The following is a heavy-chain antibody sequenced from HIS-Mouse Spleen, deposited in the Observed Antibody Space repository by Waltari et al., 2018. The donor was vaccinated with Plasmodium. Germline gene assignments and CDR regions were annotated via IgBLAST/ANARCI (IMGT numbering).Heavy chain of an antibody. CDR3: ASSWYWYFDL. CDR1: GFTLCSYW. D-gene: IGHD6-13*01. Sequence: EVQLVESGGCLVQPGWSLRHSCAHSGFTLCSYWLTWVRQAPWKGLEWVANIKQDGSEKYYVDSVKGRFTISRDNAKNSLYLQMNSLRAEDTAVYYCASSWYWYFDLWGRGTLVTVSS. CDR2: IKQDGSEK. J-gene: IGHJ2*01. V-gene: IGHV3-7*01.